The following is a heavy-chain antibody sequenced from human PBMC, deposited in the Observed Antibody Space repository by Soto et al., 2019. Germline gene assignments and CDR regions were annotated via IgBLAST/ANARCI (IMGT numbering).Heavy chain of an antibody. D-gene: IGHD2-15*01. CDR1: GGSISSGGYY. CDR3: ARACGVGYCSGGSCYYYFDY. Sequence: SETLSLTCTVSGGSISSGGYYWSWIRQHPGKGLEWIGYIYYSGSTYYNPSLKSRVTISVDTSKNQFSLKLSSVTAADTAVYHFARACGVGYCSGGSCYYYFDYWGQGTLVTVSS. V-gene: IGHV4-31*03. CDR2: IYYSGST. J-gene: IGHJ4*02.